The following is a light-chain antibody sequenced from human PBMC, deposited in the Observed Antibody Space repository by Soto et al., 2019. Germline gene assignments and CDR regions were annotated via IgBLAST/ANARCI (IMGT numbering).Light chain of an antibody. CDR1: SSDVGGYNY. Sequence: QSVLTQPASVSGSPGQSITISCTGTSSDVGGYNYGSWYQQYPGKAPKLIIFEVTNRPSGVSNRFSGSKSGSTASLTISGLQTEDEADYYCSSYTGTSTVVFGGGTKVTVL. J-gene: IGLJ2*01. V-gene: IGLV2-14*01. CDR3: SSYTGTSTVV. CDR2: EVT.